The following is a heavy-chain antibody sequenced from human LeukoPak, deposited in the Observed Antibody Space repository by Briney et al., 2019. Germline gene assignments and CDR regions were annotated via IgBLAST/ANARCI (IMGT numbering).Heavy chain of an antibody. V-gene: IGHV5-51*01. J-gene: IGHJ3*02. CDR1: GYSFSSYW. D-gene: IGHD2-15*01. CDR3: ARLSGYCSGGSCALDAFDI. Sequence: GESLKISCKGSGYSFSSYWIAWVRQMPGKGLEWMGIIYPADSDTKYSPSFQGQVTISADKSISTAYLQWSSLKASDTAMYYCARLSGYCSGGSCALDAFDIWGQGTMVTVSS. CDR2: IYPADSDT.